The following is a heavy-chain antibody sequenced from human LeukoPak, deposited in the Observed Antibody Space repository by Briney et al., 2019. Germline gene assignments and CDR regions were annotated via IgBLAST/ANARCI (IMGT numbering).Heavy chain of an antibody. CDR1: GASISGSGYY. CDR3: ARGGSSGYYLDWFDP. Sequence: PSETLSLTCAVSGASISGSGYYWGWIRQPPGKGLEWIGYIYYSGSTNYNPSLKSRVTISVDTSKNQFSLKLSSVTAADTAVYYCARGGSSGYYLDWFDPWGQGTLVTVSS. CDR2: IYYSGST. V-gene: IGHV4-61*08. D-gene: IGHD3-22*01. J-gene: IGHJ5*02.